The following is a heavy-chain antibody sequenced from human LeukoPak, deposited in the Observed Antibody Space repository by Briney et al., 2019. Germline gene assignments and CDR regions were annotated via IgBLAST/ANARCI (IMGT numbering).Heavy chain of an antibody. D-gene: IGHD4-11*01. CDR3: ATGGNFYYSH. CDR1: GFPFRGYG. J-gene: IGHJ1*01. V-gene: IGHV3-33*01. CDR2: AYGDGSSQ. Sequence: PGGSLRLSCAASGFPFRGYGMHWVRQAPGKGLEWVAVAYGDGSSQYYADSVKGRFSISKDISKNTLSLQMNSLRAEDTAVYSCATGGNFYYSHWGQGTLVTVSS.